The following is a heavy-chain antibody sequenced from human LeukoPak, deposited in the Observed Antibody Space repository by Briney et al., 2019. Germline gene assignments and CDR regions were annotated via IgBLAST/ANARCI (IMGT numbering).Heavy chain of an antibody. CDR2: IYYSGST. D-gene: IGHD3-10*01. J-gene: IGHJ4*02. CDR1: GGSISSGGYY. V-gene: IGHV4-31*03. Sequence: PSQTLSLTCTVSGGSISSGGYYWSWIRQPPGKGLEWIGYIYYSGSTYYNPSLKSRVTISVDTSKNQFSLKLSSVTAADPAVYYCARLSSAPGLYYFYYWGQGTLVTVSS. CDR3: ARLSSAPGLYYFYY.